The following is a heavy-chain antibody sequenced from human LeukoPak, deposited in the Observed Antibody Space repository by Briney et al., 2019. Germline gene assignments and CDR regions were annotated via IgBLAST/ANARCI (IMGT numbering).Heavy chain of an antibody. CDR2: IYSSGST. D-gene: IGHD3-10*01. Sequence: SETLSLTCTVSGGSISYFYWSWIRQPAGRGLEWIGRIYSSGSTNYNPSLKSRVTMSVDTSKNQFSLKLSSVTAPDTAVYYCAREKTMVRGVIQYYFDYWGQGTLVTVSS. V-gene: IGHV4-4*07. CDR3: AREKTMVRGVIQYYFDY. CDR1: GGSISYFY. J-gene: IGHJ4*02.